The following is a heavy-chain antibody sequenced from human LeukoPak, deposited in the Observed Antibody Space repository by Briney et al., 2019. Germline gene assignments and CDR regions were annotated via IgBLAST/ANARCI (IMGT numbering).Heavy chain of an antibody. CDR3: ARFSSSWFDY. CDR2: VSSSGTFI. J-gene: IGHJ4*02. D-gene: IGHD6-13*01. CDR1: GFTFSSYS. Sequence: GGSLRLSCAASGFTFSSYSMNWVRQAPGKGLEWVSSVSSSGTFIYYADSVKGRFTISRDNANNSLYLQMNSLRVEDTAVYYCARFSSSWFDYWGQGTLVTVSS. V-gene: IGHV3-21*06.